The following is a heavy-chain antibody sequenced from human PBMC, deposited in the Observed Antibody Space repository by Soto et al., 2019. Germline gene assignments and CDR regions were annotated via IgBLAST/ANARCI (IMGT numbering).Heavy chain of an antibody. J-gene: IGHJ4*02. CDR3: ARDQYYDFWSGYRTLIDY. V-gene: IGHV3-30-3*01. D-gene: IGHD3-3*01. CDR2: ISYDGSNK. Sequence: PGGSLRLSCAASGFTFSSYAMHWVLQAPGKGLEWVAVISYDGSNKYYADSVKGRFTISRDNSKNTLYLQMNSLRAEDTAVYYCARDQYYDFWSGYRTLIDYWGQGTLVTVSS. CDR1: GFTFSSYA.